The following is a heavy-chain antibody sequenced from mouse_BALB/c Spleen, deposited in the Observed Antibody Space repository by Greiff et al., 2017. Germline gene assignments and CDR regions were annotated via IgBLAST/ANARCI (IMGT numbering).Heavy chain of an antibody. J-gene: IGHJ2*01. D-gene: IGHD1-1*01. CDR3: TRVGYYGSSYYFDY. CDR1: GFTFSSYT. Sequence: VKLVESGGGLVKPGGSLKLSCAASGFTFSSYTMSWVRQTPEKRLEWVATISSGGSYTYYPDSVKGRFTISRDNAKNTLYLQMSSLKSEDTAMYYCTRVGYYGSSYYFDYWGQGTTLTVSS. V-gene: IGHV5-6-4*01. CDR2: ISSGGSYT.